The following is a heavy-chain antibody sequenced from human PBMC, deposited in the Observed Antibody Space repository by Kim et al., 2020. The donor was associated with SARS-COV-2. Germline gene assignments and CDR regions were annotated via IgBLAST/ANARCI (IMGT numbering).Heavy chain of an antibody. CDR3: ERKCSSTSCPRGFYY. D-gene: IGHD2-2*01. V-gene: IGHV3-48*02. J-gene: IGHJ4*02. CDR1: GFTFSSYS. Sequence: GGSLRLSCAASGFTFSSYSMNWVRQAPGKGLEWVSYISSSSTIYYADSVKGRFTISRDNAKNSLYLQMNSLRDEDTAVYYCERKCSSTSCPRGFYYWGQG. CDR2: ISSSSTI.